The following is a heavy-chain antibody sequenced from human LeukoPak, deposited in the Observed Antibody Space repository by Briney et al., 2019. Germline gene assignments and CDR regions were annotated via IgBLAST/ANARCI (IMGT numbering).Heavy chain of an antibody. CDR3: ARSYTDTSAFDI. Sequence: ASVKVSCKASGYTFTSYDINWVRQATGQGLEWMGWMNPNSGNTGYAQKFQGRVTMTRSTSISTAYMELSSLRSEDTAVYYCARSYTDTSAFDIWGQGTMVTVSS. J-gene: IGHJ3*02. V-gene: IGHV1-8*01. CDR2: MNPNSGNT. CDR1: GYTFTSYD. D-gene: IGHD5-18*01.